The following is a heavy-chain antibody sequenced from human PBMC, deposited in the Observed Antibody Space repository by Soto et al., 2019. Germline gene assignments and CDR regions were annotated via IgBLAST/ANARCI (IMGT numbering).Heavy chain of an antibody. V-gene: IGHV3-66*01. CDR2: IYSGGST. CDR3: AREPWAADY. J-gene: IGHJ4*02. D-gene: IGHD3-16*01. CDR1: GFTVSTKY. Sequence: EVQLVESGGGLVQPGGSLRLSCAASGFTVSTKYMSWVRQAPGKGLEWVSVIYSGGSTFYADSVRGRFTISGDNSKNTVNLQMNSLRAEDTAVYYCAREPWAADYWGQGTLVTV.